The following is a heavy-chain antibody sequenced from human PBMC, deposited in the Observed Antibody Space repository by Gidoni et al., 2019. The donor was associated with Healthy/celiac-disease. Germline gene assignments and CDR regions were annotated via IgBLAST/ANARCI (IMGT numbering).Heavy chain of an antibody. CDR2: IIPIIGIA. CDR3: ASNSWITMIQGAFDI. D-gene: IGHD3-22*01. Sequence: QVQLVQSGAEVKKPGSSVKVSCKASVGTFSSYAISWVRQAPGQGLEWMGRIIPIIGIANYAQKFQGRVTITADKSTSTAYMELSSLRSEDTAVYYCASNSWITMIQGAFDIWGQGTMVTVSS. V-gene: IGHV1-69*04. J-gene: IGHJ3*02. CDR1: VGTFSSYA.